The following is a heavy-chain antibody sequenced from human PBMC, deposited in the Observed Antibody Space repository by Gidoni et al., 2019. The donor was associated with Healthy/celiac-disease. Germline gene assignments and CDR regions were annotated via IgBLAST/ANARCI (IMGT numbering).Heavy chain of an antibody. CDR3: ARDSFLRGAAAGRRTPETWFDP. CDR1: GFTFSSYG. CDR2: IWYDGSNK. Sequence: QVQLVESGGGVVQPGRSLRLSCAASGFTFSSYGMHWVRQAPGKGLEWVAVIWYDGSNKYYADSVKGRFTISRDNSKNTLYLQMNSLRAEDTAVYYCARDSFLRGAAAGRRTPETWFDPWGQGTLVTVSS. V-gene: IGHV3-33*01. D-gene: IGHD6-13*01. J-gene: IGHJ5*02.